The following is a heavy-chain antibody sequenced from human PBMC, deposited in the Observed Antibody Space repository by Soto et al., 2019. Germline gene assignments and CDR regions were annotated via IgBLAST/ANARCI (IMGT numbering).Heavy chain of an antibody. V-gene: IGHV3-48*02. CDR3: AGMTTALNPIPDY. D-gene: IGHD4-4*01. Sequence: EVQLVESGGGLVQPGGSLRLSCSASGFAFHLYSMNWVRQSPGKGLEWLSYISSASNGIYYADSVKGRFTISRDNGMNSLYLQMNSLRDEDTAVYYCAGMTTALNPIPDYWGQGTLVTVSS. CDR2: ISSASNGI. J-gene: IGHJ4*02. CDR1: GFAFHLYS.